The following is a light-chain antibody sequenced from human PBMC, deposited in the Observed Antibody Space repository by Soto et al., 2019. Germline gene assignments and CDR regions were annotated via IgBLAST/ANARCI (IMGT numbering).Light chain of an antibody. Sequence: DIQMTQSPSTLSASVGDRVTITCRASQSISHWLAWYQQKPGKAPQVLISEASSLASGVPSRFSGSGSGTEFTLTISSLQPDDFATYYCPIYSSHFGGGTRVEIK. V-gene: IGKV1-5*01. J-gene: IGKJ4*01. CDR1: QSISHW. CDR2: EAS. CDR3: PIYSSH.